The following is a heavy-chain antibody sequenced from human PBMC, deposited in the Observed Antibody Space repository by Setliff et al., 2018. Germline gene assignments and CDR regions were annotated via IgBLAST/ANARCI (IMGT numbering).Heavy chain of an antibody. J-gene: IGHJ4*02. CDR2: IYSSGST. CDR1: GGSISSSY. V-gene: IGHV4-59*08. Sequence: SETLSLTCTVSGGSISSSYWSWIRQPPGKGLEWIGYIYSSGSTNYNPSLKSRVTISVDTSKNQFSLNMNSVTAADTAVYYCARGYYNGRGYYYLPFSFDSWGRGIVVTVSS. CDR3: ARGYYNGRGYYYLPFSFDS. D-gene: IGHD3-9*01.